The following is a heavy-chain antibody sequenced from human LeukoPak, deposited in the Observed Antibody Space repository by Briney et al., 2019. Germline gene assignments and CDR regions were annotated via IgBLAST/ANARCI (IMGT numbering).Heavy chain of an antibody. CDR1: GGSFSGYY. CDR3: ARGDRNYDIHRYYYYGMDV. Sequence: PSETLSLTCAVYGGSFSGYYWSWIRQPPGKGPEWIGEINHSGSTNYNPSLKSRVTISVDTSKNQFSLKLSSVTAADTAVYYCARGDRNYDIHRYYYYGMDVWGQGTTVTVSS. J-gene: IGHJ6*02. D-gene: IGHD3-9*01. CDR2: INHSGST. V-gene: IGHV4-34*01.